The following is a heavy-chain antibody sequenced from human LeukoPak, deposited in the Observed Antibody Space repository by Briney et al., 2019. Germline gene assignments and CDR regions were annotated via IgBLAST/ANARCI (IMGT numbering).Heavy chain of an antibody. D-gene: IGHD5-18*01. CDR3: ARVPTNSYGFGQ. CDR1: GFCFSVYW. Sequence: GGSLRLSCAASGFCFSVYWMHWVRRAPGKGLVWVAHINEDGTSASHADSVKGRFTISRDNAKNTLYLQMNSLTVEDTAVYYCARVPTNSYGFGQWGQGSLVTVSS. CDR2: INEDGTSA. J-gene: IGHJ4*02. V-gene: IGHV3-74*01.